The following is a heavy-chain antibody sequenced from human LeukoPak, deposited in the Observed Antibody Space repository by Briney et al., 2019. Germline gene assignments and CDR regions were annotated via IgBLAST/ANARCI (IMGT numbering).Heavy chain of an antibody. D-gene: IGHD3-22*01. CDR1: GGSFSGYY. J-gene: IGHJ4*02. Sequence: PSETLSLTCAVYGGSFSGYYWSWIRQPPAKGLEWIGEINHSGSTNYNPSLKSRVTISVDTSKNQFSLKLSSVTAADTAVYYCARAFSYDSSGYLFDYWGQGTLVTVSS. CDR2: INHSGST. CDR3: ARAFSYDSSGYLFDY. V-gene: IGHV4-34*01.